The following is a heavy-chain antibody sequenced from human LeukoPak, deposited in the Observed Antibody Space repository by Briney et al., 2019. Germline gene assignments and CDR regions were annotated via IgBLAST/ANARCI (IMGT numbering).Heavy chain of an antibody. CDR2: INHSGST. CDR3: ARGGGDVDTANFGP. CDR1: GGSFSGYY. D-gene: IGHD5-18*01. V-gene: IGHV4-34*01. Sequence: PSETLSLTCAVYGGSFSGYYWSWIRQPPGKGLEWIGEINHSGSTNYNPSLKSRVTISVDTSKNQFSLKLSSVTAADTAVYYCARGGGDVDTANFGPWGQGTLVTVSS. J-gene: IGHJ5*02.